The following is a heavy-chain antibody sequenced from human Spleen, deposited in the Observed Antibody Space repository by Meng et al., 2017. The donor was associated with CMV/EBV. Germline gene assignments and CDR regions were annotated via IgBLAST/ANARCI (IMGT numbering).Heavy chain of an antibody. CDR2: IYWNDDE. J-gene: IGHJ4*02. CDR3: AHNRGPFHDFWDY. CDR1: GFSLYNKGVG. V-gene: IGHV2-5*01. D-gene: IGHD3-3*01. Sequence: FSGFSLYNKGVGVGWLRQPPGKALEWLALIYWNDDERYSPSLKSRLTIIKDTSKNQVLLTMTDMDPVDTATYFCAHNRGPFHDFWDYWGQGTVVTVSS.